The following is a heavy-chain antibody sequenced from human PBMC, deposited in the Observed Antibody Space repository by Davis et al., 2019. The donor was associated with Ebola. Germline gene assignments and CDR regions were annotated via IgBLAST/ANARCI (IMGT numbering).Heavy chain of an antibody. Sequence: SGPTLAQLTETFTLPCTVSGFPLSNARMGVSWIRHPPVKALEWLAHIFSSDEKSYSTSLKSRLTISKDTSKSQVVLTMTNMDPVDTATYYCARIRGYCSSTSCYFHYYYYYGMDVWGQGTTVTVSS. J-gene: IGHJ6*02. CDR3: ARIRGYCSSTSCYFHYYYYYGMDV. V-gene: IGHV2-26*01. D-gene: IGHD2-2*01. CDR1: GFPLSNARMG. CDR2: IFSSDEK.